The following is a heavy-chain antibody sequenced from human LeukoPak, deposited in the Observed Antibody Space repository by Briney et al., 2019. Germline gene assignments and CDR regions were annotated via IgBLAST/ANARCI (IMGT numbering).Heavy chain of an antibody. Sequence: GGSLRLSCAASGFTFSSYAMSWVRQAPGKGLEWVSAISGSGGSTYYADSVKGRFTISRDNSKNTLYLQMNSLRAEDTAVYYYAKVTAVAGTETSDYYYYGMDVWGQGTTVTVSS. V-gene: IGHV3-23*01. D-gene: IGHD6-19*01. CDR3: AKVTAVAGTETSDYYYYGMDV. CDR1: GFTFSSYA. J-gene: IGHJ6*02. CDR2: ISGSGGST.